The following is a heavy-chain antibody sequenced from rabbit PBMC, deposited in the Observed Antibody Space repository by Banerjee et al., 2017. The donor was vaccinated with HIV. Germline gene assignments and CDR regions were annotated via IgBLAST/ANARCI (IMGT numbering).Heavy chain of an antibody. D-gene: IGHD6-1*01. J-gene: IGHJ4*01. CDR3: ARKLSL. CDR2: TFVGSGVGT. CDR1: GFSFGSSYY. Sequence: QSLEESGGDLVKPGASLTLTCTASGFSFGSSYYMSWVRQAPGKGLEWVACTFVGSGVGTFYASWAKGRFTISKTSSTTVTLQMTSLTAADTATYFCARKLSLWGPGTLVTVS. V-gene: IGHV1S40*01.